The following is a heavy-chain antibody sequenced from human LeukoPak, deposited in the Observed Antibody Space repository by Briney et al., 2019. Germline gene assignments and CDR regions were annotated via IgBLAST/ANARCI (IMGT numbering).Heavy chain of an antibody. Sequence: ASVTVSFKASGGTFSIYAISWVRQAQGQGKEWMGGIIPILGIATYAQKFQGRVTFTADKSTSTAYMELSSLRSEDTAVYYCARVLAAAGGLNWFDPWGQGTLVTVSS. CDR3: ARVLAAAGGLNWFDP. D-gene: IGHD6-13*01. CDR2: IIPILGIA. V-gene: IGHV1-69*10. CDR1: GGTFSIYA. J-gene: IGHJ5*02.